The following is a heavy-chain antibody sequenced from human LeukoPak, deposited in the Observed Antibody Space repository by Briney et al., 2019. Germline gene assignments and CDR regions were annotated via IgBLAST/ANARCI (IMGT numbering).Heavy chain of an antibody. Sequence: QAGGSLRLSCAASGLTFSGSAMSWVRQAPGKGLEWVSLISGSGNSTYYADSVKGRFTISRDNSKNTLYLQMNSLRAEDTAVYYCAKVLVSVSANRYYFDYWGQGTLVTVSS. CDR3: AKVLVSVSANRYYFDY. J-gene: IGHJ4*02. CDR1: GLTFSGSA. CDR2: ISGSGNST. V-gene: IGHV3-23*01. D-gene: IGHD2-15*01.